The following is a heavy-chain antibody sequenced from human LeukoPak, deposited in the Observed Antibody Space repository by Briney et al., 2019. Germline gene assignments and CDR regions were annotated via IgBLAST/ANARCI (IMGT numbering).Heavy chain of an antibody. CDR2: MNPNSGNT. D-gene: IGHD6-19*01. V-gene: IGHV1-8*01. CDR3: TRGSSGRRDN. J-gene: IGHJ4*02. CDR1: VYTFTSCD. Sequence: GASVNVSFTPSVYTFTSCDINWVRQAAGQGREWMGWMNPNSGNTGYGQSFQGRITMTRDISIGTAYMELSNLTSEDTAIYYCTRGSSGRRDNWGQGTLVTVSA.